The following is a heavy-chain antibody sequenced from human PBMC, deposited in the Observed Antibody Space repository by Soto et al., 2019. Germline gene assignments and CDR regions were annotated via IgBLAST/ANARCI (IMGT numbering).Heavy chain of an antibody. D-gene: IGHD3-16*02. Sequence: ASVKVSCKASGYTFTSYGISWMRQAPGQGLEWMGWISAYNGNTNYAQKLQGRVTMTTDTSTSTAYMELRSLRSDDTAVYYCARGSGDYVWGSYRTSYFDYWGQGTLVTVSS. J-gene: IGHJ4*02. V-gene: IGHV1-18*01. CDR2: ISAYNGNT. CDR1: GYTFTSYG. CDR3: ARGSGDYVWGSYRTSYFDY.